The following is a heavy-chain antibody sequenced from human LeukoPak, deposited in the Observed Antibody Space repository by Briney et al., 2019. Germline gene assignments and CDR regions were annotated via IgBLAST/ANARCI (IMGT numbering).Heavy chain of an antibody. CDR2: INSNSGAT. CDR3: ARDGSLGY. CDR1: GYTFTDYY. J-gene: IGHJ4*02. D-gene: IGHD5-12*01. Sequence: GASVKVSCKASGYTFTDYYIHWVRQAPGQGLEWMGWINSNSGATNYAQKFQGRVTMTRDTSISTAHMELTRLGSDDTAVYYCARDGSLGYWGQGTLVTVSS. V-gene: IGHV1-2*02.